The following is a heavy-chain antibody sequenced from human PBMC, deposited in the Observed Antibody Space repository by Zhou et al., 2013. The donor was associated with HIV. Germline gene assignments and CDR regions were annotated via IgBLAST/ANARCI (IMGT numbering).Heavy chain of an antibody. CDR1: GYTLTGFG. V-gene: IGHV1-18*01. D-gene: IGHD3-22*01. CDR2: ISPYNGVT. Sequence: QVQLMQSGGEVKRPGASVKVSCKASGYTLTGFGLSWVRQAPGQGLEWMGWISPYNGVTNYAQRFHGRVTMTMDTSITTVYMELSSLRSDDTAFYYCARDRTDYYDSSAYYPNWFDPWGQGTLVTVSS. J-gene: IGHJ5*02. CDR3: ARDRTDYYDSSAYYPNWFDP.